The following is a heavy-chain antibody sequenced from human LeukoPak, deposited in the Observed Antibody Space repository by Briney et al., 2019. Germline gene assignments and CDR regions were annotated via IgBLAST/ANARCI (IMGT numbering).Heavy chain of an antibody. CDR3: ARGVAAAGNPHPDY. J-gene: IGHJ4*02. Sequence: SETLSLTCTVSGGSISSGGYYWRWIRQHPGKGLEWIGYIYYSGSTYYTPSLKSRVTISVDTSKNQFSLKLSSVTAADTAVYYCARGVAAAGNPHPDYWGQGTLVTVSS. V-gene: IGHV4-31*03. D-gene: IGHD6-13*01. CDR2: IYYSGST. CDR1: GGSISSGGYY.